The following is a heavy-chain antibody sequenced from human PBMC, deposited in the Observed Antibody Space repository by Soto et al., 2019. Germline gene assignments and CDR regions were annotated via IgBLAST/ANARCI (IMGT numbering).Heavy chain of an antibody. CDR3: ARLVYDSSGYRPG. CDR2: IYHSGST. CDR1: GGSISSGGYS. V-gene: IGHV4-30-2*01. J-gene: IGHJ4*02. D-gene: IGHD3-22*01. Sequence: SETLSLTCAVSGGSISSGGYSWSWIRQPPGKGLEWIGYIYHSGSTYYNPSLKSRVTISVDRSKNQFSLKLSSVPAADTAVYYCARLVYDSSGYRPGWGQGXXXXVSS.